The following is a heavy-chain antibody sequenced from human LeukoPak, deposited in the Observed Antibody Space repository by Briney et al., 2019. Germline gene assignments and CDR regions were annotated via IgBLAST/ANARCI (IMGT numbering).Heavy chain of an antibody. J-gene: IGHJ4*02. Sequence: GGSLRLSCAASGFTFSNYAMHWVRQAPGKGLEWVAVIWYDGSNKYYADSVKGRFTISRDNSKNTLYLQMNSLRAEDTAVYYCAGNYGPYYFDYWGQGTLVTVSS. CDR1: GFTFSNYA. D-gene: IGHD3-10*01. CDR3: AGNYGPYYFDY. CDR2: IWYDGSNK. V-gene: IGHV3-33*08.